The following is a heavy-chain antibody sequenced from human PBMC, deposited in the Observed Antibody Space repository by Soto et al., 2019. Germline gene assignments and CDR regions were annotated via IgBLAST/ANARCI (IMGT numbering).Heavy chain of an antibody. CDR2: ISGSGLNT. D-gene: IGHD3-10*01. J-gene: IGHJ4*02. Sequence: EVQLLESGGGVVQPGGSLTLSCAASGFTFSSYAMSWVRQAPGKGLEWVSAISGSGLNTYYTDSVKGPFSISRDNSKNTLYLQLNSLRAEHTAIYSCAKAFPPYYGSGSSYYFTFWGQGTLVTVSS. CDR1: GFTFSSYA. V-gene: IGHV3-23*01. CDR3: AKAFPPYYGSGSSYYFTF.